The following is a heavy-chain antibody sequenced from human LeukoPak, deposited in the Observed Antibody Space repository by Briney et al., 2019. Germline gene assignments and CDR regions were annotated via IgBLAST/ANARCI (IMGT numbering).Heavy chain of an antibody. V-gene: IGHV3-23*01. CDR1: GFTFSSYW. CDR3: AKAHPSYTYAFDI. CDR2: ISGSGGST. J-gene: IGHJ3*02. D-gene: IGHD2-2*02. Sequence: GGSLRLSCAASGFTFSSYWMNWVRHAPGKGLEWVSAISGSGGSTYYADSVKGRFTISRDNSKNTLYLQMNSLRAEDTAVYYCAKAHPSYTYAFDIWGQGTMVTVSS.